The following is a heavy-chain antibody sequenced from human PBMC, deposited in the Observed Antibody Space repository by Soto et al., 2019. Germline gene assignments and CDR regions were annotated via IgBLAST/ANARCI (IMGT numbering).Heavy chain of an antibody. CDR3: TTADYDLFDY. V-gene: IGHV3-15*07. Sequence: PGGSLIFSCAASGFTFSNAWMNWVRQAPGKGLEWVGRIKSKTDRGTTDNAAPVKGRFTISRDDSKNTLYLQMNSLKTEDTAVYFCTTADYDLFDYWGQGTLVTVSS. J-gene: IGHJ4*02. CDR1: GFTFSNAW. D-gene: IGHD4-17*01. CDR2: IKSKTDRGTT.